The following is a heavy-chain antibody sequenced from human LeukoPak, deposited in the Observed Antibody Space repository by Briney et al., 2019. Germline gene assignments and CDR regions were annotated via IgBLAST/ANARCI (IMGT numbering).Heavy chain of an antibody. CDR2: IIPIFGTA. J-gene: IGHJ4*02. Sequence: SVKVSCKASGGTFSSYAISWVRQAPGQGLEWMGRIIPIFGTANYAQKFQGRVTITTDESTSTAYMELGSLRSEDTAVYYCARVPYSGYEYYFDYWGQGTLVTVSS. CDR1: GGTFSSYA. CDR3: ARVPYSGYEYYFDY. V-gene: IGHV1-69*05. D-gene: IGHD5-12*01.